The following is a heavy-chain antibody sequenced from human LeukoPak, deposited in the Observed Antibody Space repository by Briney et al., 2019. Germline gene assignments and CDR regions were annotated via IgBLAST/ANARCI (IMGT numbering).Heavy chain of an antibody. J-gene: IGHJ5*02. Sequence: GGSLRLSCAASGFTFSNYGMHWVRQAPGKGLEWVAFIQFDGSETYYADSVKGRFAISRDNSKNTLYLQMNTLTVEDTAVYYCAKDRCSRTSCRNLFDPWGQGILVAVSS. CDR1: GFTFSNYG. CDR2: IQFDGSET. D-gene: IGHD2-2*01. V-gene: IGHV3-30*02. CDR3: AKDRCSRTSCRNLFDP.